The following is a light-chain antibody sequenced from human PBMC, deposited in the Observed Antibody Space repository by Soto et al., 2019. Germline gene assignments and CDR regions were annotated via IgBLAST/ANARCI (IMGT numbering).Light chain of an antibody. CDR1: QGIRDD. CDR2: AAS. Sequence: AIQMTQSPSSLSASVGDIVTITCRASQGIRDDLGWYQQKPGRAPKLLIYAASTLQSGVPSRFMGSGSGTDFTLTISSLQPEDFATYYCLQGNNYPWTFGQGTKVDIK. V-gene: IGKV1-6*01. CDR3: LQGNNYPWT. J-gene: IGKJ1*01.